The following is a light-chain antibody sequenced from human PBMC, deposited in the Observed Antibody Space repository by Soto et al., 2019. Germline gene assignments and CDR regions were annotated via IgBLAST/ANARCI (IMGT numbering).Light chain of an antibody. Sequence: QSALTQSRSVSGSPGQSVTISCTGTSSDVGGYNFVSWYQQYPGKAPKLIIYEVNKRPSGVSDRFSGSKSGNAASLTISGLQTDDEADYHCGSYTSATTWVFGGGTQLTVL. CDR3: GSYTSATTWV. CDR1: SSDVGGYNF. J-gene: IGLJ3*02. V-gene: IGLV2-11*01. CDR2: EVN.